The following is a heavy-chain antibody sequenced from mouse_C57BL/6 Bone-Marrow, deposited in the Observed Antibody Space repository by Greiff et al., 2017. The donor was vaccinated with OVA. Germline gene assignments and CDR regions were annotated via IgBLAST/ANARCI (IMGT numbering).Heavy chain of an antibody. V-gene: IGHV1-55*01. D-gene: IGHD2-1*01. J-gene: IGHJ3*01. CDR3: ARRGGIYYGKGFAY. CDR1: GYTFTSYW. Sequence: QVQLQQPGAELVKPGASVKMSCKASGYTFTSYWITWVKQRPGQGLEWIGDIYPGSGSTNYNEKFKSKATLTVDTSSSTAYMQLSRLTSEDSAVYYCARRGGIYYGKGFAYWGQGTLVTVSA. CDR2: IYPGSGST.